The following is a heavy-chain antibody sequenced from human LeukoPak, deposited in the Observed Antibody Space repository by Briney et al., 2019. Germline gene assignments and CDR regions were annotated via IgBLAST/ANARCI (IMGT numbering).Heavy chain of an antibody. Sequence: GGSLRLSCAGSGFTFSSYSMSWVRQAPGKGLEWVSSISSSSNYIYYADSVKGRFTISRDNAKNSVYLQMNSLRAEDTAVYYCARGPDSSGYFGGSDYWGQGTLVTVSS. J-gene: IGHJ4*02. V-gene: IGHV3-21*01. D-gene: IGHD3-22*01. CDR3: ARGPDSSGYFGGSDY. CDR2: ISSSSNYI. CDR1: GFTFSSYS.